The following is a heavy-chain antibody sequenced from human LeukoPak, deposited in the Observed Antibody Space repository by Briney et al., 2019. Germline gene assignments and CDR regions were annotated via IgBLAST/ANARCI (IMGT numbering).Heavy chain of an antibody. J-gene: IGHJ4*02. V-gene: IGHV3-23*01. Sequence: GGSLRLSCAASGFTFSSYAMSWVRQAPGKRQEWVSGISGSGGSTYYADSVKGRFTISRDTSKNTLFLQMNSLRAEDTAVYYCAKDLSGILAGFDYWGQGTLVTVSS. CDR1: GFTFSSYA. D-gene: IGHD6-19*01. CDR3: AKDLSGILAGFDY. CDR2: ISGSGGST.